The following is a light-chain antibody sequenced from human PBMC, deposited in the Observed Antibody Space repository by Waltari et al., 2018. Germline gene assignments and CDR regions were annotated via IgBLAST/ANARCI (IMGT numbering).Light chain of an antibody. CDR2: QDN. CDR3: QTWDSSTVL. J-gene: IGLJ2*01. CDR1: KLGDKY. V-gene: IGLV3-1*01. Sequence: DLNQPPSVSVSPGQTASITCSGEKLGDKYVCWYQQKPGQSPVLVIHQDNKRPSGIPERFSGSNSGNTATLTISGTQAVDEADYYCQTWDSSTVLFGGGTKVTVL.